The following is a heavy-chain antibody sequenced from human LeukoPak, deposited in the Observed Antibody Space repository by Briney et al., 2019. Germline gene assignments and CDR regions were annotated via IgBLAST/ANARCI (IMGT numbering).Heavy chain of an antibody. Sequence: SETPSLTCTVSGGSISSYYWSWIRQPPGKGLEWIGYIYYSGSTNYNPSLKSRVTISVDTSKNQFSLKLSSVTAADTAVYYCARVTVWSGYYFDYWGQGTLVTVSS. J-gene: IGHJ4*02. CDR2: IYYSGST. CDR1: GGSISSYY. CDR3: ARVTVWSGYYFDY. V-gene: IGHV4-59*01. D-gene: IGHD3-3*01.